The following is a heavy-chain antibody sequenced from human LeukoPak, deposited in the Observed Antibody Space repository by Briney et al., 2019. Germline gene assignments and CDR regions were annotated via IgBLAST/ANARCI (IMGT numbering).Heavy chain of an antibody. CDR3: ARGGVDFDY. V-gene: IGHV5-10-1*01. Sequence: GESLTISCKGSGYSFTSYWISWVRQMPGKGLEWMGRIDPSDSYTNCSPSFRGHVTISADKSISTAYLQWSSLKASDAAMYYCARGGVDFDYWGQGTLVTVSS. CDR2: IDPSDSYT. J-gene: IGHJ4*02. D-gene: IGHD2-15*01. CDR1: GYSFTSYW.